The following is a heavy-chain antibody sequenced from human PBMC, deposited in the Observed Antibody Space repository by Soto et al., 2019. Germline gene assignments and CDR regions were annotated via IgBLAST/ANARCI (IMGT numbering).Heavy chain of an antibody. J-gene: IGHJ3*02. CDR2: INPSGGST. V-gene: IGHV1-46*01. CDR1: VYTFTSYY. CDR3: ARDAPGDYYDSSGSDAFDT. D-gene: IGHD3-22*01. Sequence: GXSVNVSCKASVYTFTSYYMHWVRQAPGQRLEWMGIINPSGGSTSYAQKFQGRVTMTRDTSTSTVYMELSSLRSEDTAVYYCARDAPGDYYDSSGSDAFDTWGQGTMVTVSS.